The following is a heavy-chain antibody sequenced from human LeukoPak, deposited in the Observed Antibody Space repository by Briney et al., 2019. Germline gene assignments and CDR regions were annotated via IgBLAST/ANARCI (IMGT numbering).Heavy chain of an antibody. V-gene: IGHV1-69*13. CDR1: GGTFSSYA. D-gene: IGHD5-12*01. CDR2: IIPIFGTA. J-gene: IGHJ4*02. Sequence: SVKVSCKASGGTFSSYAISWVRQAPGQGLEWMGGIIPIFGTANYAQKFQGRVTITADESTSTAYIELSSLRSEDTAVYYCARMIVATTRPYFDYWGQGTLVTVSS. CDR3: ARMIVATTRPYFDY.